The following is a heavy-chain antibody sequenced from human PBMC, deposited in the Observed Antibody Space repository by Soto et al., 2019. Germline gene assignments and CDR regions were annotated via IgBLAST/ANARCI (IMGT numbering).Heavy chain of an antibody. V-gene: IGHV3-21*01. CDR3: ARVDDFWSGFLLAPGAFDI. CDR2: ISSSSSYI. Sequence: PGGSLRLSCAASGFTFISYSLNWVRQAPGKGLEWVSSISSSSSYIYYADSVKGRFTISRDNAKNSLYLQMNSLRAEDTAVYYCARVDDFWSGFLLAPGAFDIWGQGTMVTVSS. J-gene: IGHJ3*02. D-gene: IGHD3-3*01. CDR1: GFTFISYS.